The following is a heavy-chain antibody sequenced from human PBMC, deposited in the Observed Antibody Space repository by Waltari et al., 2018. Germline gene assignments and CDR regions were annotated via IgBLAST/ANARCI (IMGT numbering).Heavy chain of an antibody. V-gene: IGHV4-4*02. D-gene: IGHD6-19*01. Sequence: QVQLQESGPGLVKPSGTLSLTCAVSGGYISSSNWWSWVRQPPGKGLEWIGEIYHSGSTNYNPSLKSRVTISVDKSKNQFSLKLSSVTAADTAVYYCARLIRGHSSGWYFDYWGQGTLVTVSS. J-gene: IGHJ4*02. CDR1: GGYISSSNW. CDR2: IYHSGST. CDR3: ARLIRGHSSGWYFDY.